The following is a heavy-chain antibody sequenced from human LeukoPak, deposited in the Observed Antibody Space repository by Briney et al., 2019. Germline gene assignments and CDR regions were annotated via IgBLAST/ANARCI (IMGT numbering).Heavy chain of an antibody. D-gene: IGHD2-2*01. CDR2: IYYSGST. V-gene: IGHV4-30-4*01. J-gene: IGHJ5*02. Sequence: SETLSLTCTVSGGSISSGDYYWSWIRQPPGKGLEWIGYIYYSGSTYYNPSLKSRVTISVDTSKNQFSLKLSSVTAADTAVYYCSRVVAAAMHLDWFDPWGQGTLVTVSS. CDR3: SRVVAAAMHLDWFDP. CDR1: GGSISSGDYY.